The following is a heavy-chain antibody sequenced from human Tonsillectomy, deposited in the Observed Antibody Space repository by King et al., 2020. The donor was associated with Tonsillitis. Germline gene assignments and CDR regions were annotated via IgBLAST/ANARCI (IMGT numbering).Heavy chain of an antibody. CDR1: GGSFSGYY. CDR3: ARGKNYFPIPGYYYYYMDV. CDR2: INHSGST. J-gene: IGHJ6*03. V-gene: IGHV4-34*01. D-gene: IGHD2/OR15-2a*01. Sequence: VQLQQWGAGLLKPSETLSLTCAVYGGSFSGYYWSWIRQPPGKGLEWIGEINHSGSTNYNPSLKSRVTISVDTSKNQFSLKLSSVTAADTAVYYCARGKNYFPIPGYYYYYMDVWGKGTTVTVSS.